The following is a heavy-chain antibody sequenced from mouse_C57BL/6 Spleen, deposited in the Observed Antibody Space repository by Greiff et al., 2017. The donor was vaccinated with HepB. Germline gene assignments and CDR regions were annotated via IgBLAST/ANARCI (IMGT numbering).Heavy chain of an antibody. V-gene: IGHV3-6*01. J-gene: IGHJ2*01. CDR2: ISYDGSN. CDR3: ARETNLRYFDY. Sequence: ESGPGLVKPSQSLSLTCSVTGYSITSGYYWNWIRQFPGNKLEWMGYISYDGSNNYNPSLKNRISITRDTSKNQFFLKLNSVTTEDTATYYCARETNLRYFDYWGQGTTLTVSS. CDR1: GYSITSGYY.